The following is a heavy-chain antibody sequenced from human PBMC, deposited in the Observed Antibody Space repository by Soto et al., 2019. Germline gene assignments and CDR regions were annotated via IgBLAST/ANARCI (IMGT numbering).Heavy chain of an antibody. CDR1: GDNFKKNV. Sequence: QVQLMQSGAEIKKPGSSVKVSCKTSGDNFKKNVFTWVRQAPGQGLEWMGGTIPALGKTHYIETFQGRFTMNVDEATRTVYMEVRDLTSEDTVIYYCARGPFLPSAMDVWGQGTTVTV. CDR2: TIPALGKT. J-gene: IGHJ6*02. CDR3: ARGPFLPSAMDV. V-gene: IGHV1-69*01.